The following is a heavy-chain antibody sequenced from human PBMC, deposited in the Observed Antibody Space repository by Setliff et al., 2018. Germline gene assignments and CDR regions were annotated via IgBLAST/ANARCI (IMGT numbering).Heavy chain of an antibody. J-gene: IGHJ3*02. CDR2: VSDNGATK. Sequence: PGGSLRLSCAASGFTFSSYSIHWVRQAPGKGLERVAVVSDNGATKFYADSVKGRFTISRDNSKNTLSLQMNSLRAEDTALYYCAKAGGVFTQARRAFDIWGQGTMVTVSS. D-gene: IGHD6-13*01. CDR1: GFTFSSYS. V-gene: IGHV3-30*04. CDR3: AKAGGVFTQARRAFDI.